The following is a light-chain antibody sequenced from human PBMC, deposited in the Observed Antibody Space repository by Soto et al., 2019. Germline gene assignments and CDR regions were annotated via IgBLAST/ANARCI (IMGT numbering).Light chain of an antibody. CDR1: QSVSSY. Sequence: EIVLTQSPATLSLSPGERATLSCRASQSVSSYLAWYQQKPGQAPRLLIYGASSWATGIPDRFSGSGSGTDFTVTISRLEPEDFAVYYCQQYGSSPPITFGQGTRLEIK. J-gene: IGKJ5*01. V-gene: IGKV3-20*01. CDR2: GAS. CDR3: QQYGSSPPIT.